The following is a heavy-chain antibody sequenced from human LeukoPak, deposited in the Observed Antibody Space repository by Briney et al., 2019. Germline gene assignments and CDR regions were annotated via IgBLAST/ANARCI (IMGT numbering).Heavy chain of an antibody. CDR2: INPNSGGT. D-gene: IGHD3-10*01. V-gene: IGHV1-2*02. CDR1: GYTFTGYY. CDR3: AREDGSGSYYNPPHFDY. Sequence: ASVKVSCKASGYTFTGYYMHWVRQAPGQGLEWMGWINPNSGGTNYAQKSQGRVTMTRDTSISTAYMELSRLRSDDTAVYYCAREDGSGSYYNPPHFDYWGQGTLVTVSS. J-gene: IGHJ4*02.